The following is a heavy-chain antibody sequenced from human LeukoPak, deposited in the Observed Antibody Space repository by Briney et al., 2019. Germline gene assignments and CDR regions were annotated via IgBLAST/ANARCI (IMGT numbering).Heavy chain of an antibody. Sequence: ASVKVSCKASGYTFTSYGISWVRQAPGQGLEWMGWISAYNGNTNYAQKLQGRVTMTADTSTSTAYMELRSLRSDDTAVYYCARDGSSSGLTEFDYWGQGTLVTVSS. V-gene: IGHV1-18*01. CDR1: GYTFTSYG. D-gene: IGHD3-22*01. CDR2: ISAYNGNT. J-gene: IGHJ4*02. CDR3: ARDGSSSGLTEFDY.